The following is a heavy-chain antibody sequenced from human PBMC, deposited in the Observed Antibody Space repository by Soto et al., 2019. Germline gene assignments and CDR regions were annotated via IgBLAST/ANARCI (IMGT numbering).Heavy chain of an antibody. Sequence: EVQLVESGGGLVQPGGSLRLSCAASGFTFSSYSMNWVRQAPGKGLEWVSYISSSSSTIYYADSVKGRFTISRDNAKNSLYLQMNSLRAEDTAVYYCARDGNYYGSGSYYNEQTTYYYYYMDVWGKGTTVTVSS. CDR3: ARDGNYYGSGSYYNEQTTYYYYYMDV. CDR2: ISSSSSTI. V-gene: IGHV3-48*01. D-gene: IGHD3-10*01. J-gene: IGHJ6*03. CDR1: GFTFSSYS.